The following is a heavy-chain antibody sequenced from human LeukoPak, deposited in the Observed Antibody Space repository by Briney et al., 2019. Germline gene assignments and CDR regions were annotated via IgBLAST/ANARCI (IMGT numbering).Heavy chain of an antibody. D-gene: IGHD1-26*01. Sequence: SETLSLTCTVSGDSIGSDYWSWLRQSAGKGLEWIGRISTIGSTDYNPSLRSRVTMSLDTSRNQFSLTLTSMTAADTAVYYCAKNELRSYGLVHYWGQGTLVTVSS. V-gene: IGHV4-4*07. CDR3: AKNELRSYGLVHY. CDR1: GDSIGSDY. CDR2: ISTIGST. J-gene: IGHJ4*02.